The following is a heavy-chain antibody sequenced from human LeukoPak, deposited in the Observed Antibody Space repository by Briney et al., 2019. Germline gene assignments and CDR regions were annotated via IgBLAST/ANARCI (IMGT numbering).Heavy chain of an antibody. CDR1: GFTFSSYA. CDR2: ISYDGSNK. D-gene: IGHD3-3*01. J-gene: IGHJ3*02. Sequence: GGSLRLSCAASGFTFSSYAMHWVRQAPGKGLEWVAVISYDGSNKYYADSVKGRFTISRDNSKNTLYLQMNSLRAEDTAVYYCARDYYDFWSGYWTPGAFDIWGQGTMVTVSS. V-gene: IGHV3-30-3*01. CDR3: ARDYYDFWSGYWTPGAFDI.